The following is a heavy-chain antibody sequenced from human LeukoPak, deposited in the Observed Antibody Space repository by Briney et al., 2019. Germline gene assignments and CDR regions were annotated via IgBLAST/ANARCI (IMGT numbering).Heavy chain of an antibody. Sequence: GGSLKLSCAASGFTFSGSAMHWVRQASGKGLEWVGRIRSKANSYATAYAASVKGRFTISRDDSKNTAYLQMNSLKTEDTAVYYCTRCSGGSCYNLGGAFDIWGQGTMVTDSS. CDR3: TRCSGGSCYNLGGAFDI. CDR1: GFTFSGSA. D-gene: IGHD2-15*01. V-gene: IGHV3-73*01. CDR2: IRSKANSYAT. J-gene: IGHJ3*02.